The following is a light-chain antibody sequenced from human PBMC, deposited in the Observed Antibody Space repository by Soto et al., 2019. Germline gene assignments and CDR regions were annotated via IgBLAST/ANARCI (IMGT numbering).Light chain of an antibody. CDR3: QKYNSAPLT. CDR2: AAS. V-gene: IGKV1-27*01. CDR1: QGISNN. J-gene: IGKJ1*01. Sequence: DIQMTQSPSSLSASVGARVTITCRASQGISNNVAWNQQKPGKVPKLLIYAASTLQSGVPSRFSGIGAGTDSTLTISSLQPEGVATYYCQKYNSAPLTVGQGTKVEIK.